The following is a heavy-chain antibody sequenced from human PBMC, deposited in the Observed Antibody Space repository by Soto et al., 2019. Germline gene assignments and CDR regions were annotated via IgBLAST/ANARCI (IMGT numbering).Heavy chain of an antibody. CDR3: ARSPIAATGSLDY. CDR2: ISAYNGNR. D-gene: IGHD6-6*01. CDR1: GYTFFNYG. Sequence: QVQLVQSGAEVKNPGASVKVSCKASGYTFFNYGITWVRQAPGQGLEWMGWISAYNGNRNYAQKFQGRVTMTTDTSTSTGDMELRTLRSDDTAVYYCARSPIAATGSLDYWGQGTLVTVSS. J-gene: IGHJ4*02. V-gene: IGHV1-18*01.